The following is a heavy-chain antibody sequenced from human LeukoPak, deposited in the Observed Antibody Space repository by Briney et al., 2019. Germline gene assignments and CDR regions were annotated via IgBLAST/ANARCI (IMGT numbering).Heavy chain of an antibody. V-gene: IGHV3-23*01. CDR2: ISGSGGST. D-gene: IGHD6-13*01. J-gene: IGHJ4*02. Sequence: GGSLRLSCAASGFTFSSYAMSWVRQAPGKGLEWVSAISGSGGSTYYADSVKGRFTISRDNSKNTLYLQMNSLRAEDTAVYYCAKDPKHSSSWYYFGYWGQGTLVTVSS. CDR1: GFTFSSYA. CDR3: AKDPKHSSSWYYFGY.